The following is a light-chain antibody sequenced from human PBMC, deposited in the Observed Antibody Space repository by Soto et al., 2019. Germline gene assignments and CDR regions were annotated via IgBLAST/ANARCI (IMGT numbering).Light chain of an antibody. J-gene: IGKJ4*01. V-gene: IGKV3-15*01. Sequence: EIVMTQSPGTLSVSPGERATLSCRASQSVNSNLAWYQQKPGQAPRLLIYDGSTRATGIPARFSGSGSGTEFTLTISSLQSEDSAVYYCQQHNTWPLTFGGGTKVDLK. CDR1: QSVNSN. CDR3: QQHNTWPLT. CDR2: DGS.